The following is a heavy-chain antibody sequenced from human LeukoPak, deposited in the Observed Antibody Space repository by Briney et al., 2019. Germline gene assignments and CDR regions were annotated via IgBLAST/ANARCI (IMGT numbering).Heavy chain of an antibody. V-gene: IGHV4-39*01. Sequence: SETLSLTCTVSGGSISSYYWGWIRQPPGKGLEWIGSIYYSGSTYYNPSLMSRLTISVDTSKNQFSLRLSSVTAADTAVYYCARLVGTYCSSTTCYARSYFDYWGQGTLVTVSS. CDR2: IYYSGST. CDR1: GGSISSYY. D-gene: IGHD2-2*01. J-gene: IGHJ4*02. CDR3: ARLVGTYCSSTTCYARSYFDY.